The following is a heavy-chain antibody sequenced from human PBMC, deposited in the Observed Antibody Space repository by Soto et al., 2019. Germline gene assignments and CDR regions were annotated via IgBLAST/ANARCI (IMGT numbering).Heavy chain of an antibody. V-gene: IGHV5-51*01. CDR2: IYPGASDT. CDR1: GYSFTSYW. Sequence: PGESLKISCKGSGYSFTSYWIGCVRQMPGKGLEWMGVIYPGASDTRYSPSFQGQVTNSADKTISTACLQWSSLKVSDTAMYYCARNLFRGDSRPTPYYYGMDVWGQGTSLTVSS. CDR3: ARNLFRGDSRPTPYYYGMDV. J-gene: IGHJ6*01. D-gene: IGHD6-13*01.